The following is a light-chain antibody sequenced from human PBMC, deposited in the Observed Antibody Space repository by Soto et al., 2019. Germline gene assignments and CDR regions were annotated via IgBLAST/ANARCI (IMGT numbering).Light chain of an antibody. Sequence: QSVLTQPASVSGSPGQSITISCTGGSSDIGGYNYVSWFQQHPGKVPKLMIYEVTNRPSGVSNRFSGSKSGSTASLTISGLQAEDEADYYCSSYTSSNTLVFGNGTKVTAL. CDR3: SSYTSSNTLV. V-gene: IGLV2-14*01. CDR2: EVT. CDR1: SSDIGGYNY. J-gene: IGLJ1*01.